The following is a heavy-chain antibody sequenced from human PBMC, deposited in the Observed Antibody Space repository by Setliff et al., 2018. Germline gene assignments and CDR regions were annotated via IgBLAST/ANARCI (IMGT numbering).Heavy chain of an antibody. V-gene: IGHV1-2*04. Sequence: ASVKVSCKASGYTFTGYYMHWVRQAPGQGLEWMGWINPNSGGTNYAQKFQGWVTMTRDTSISTAYMELSRLRSDDTAVYYCARDLGGWSGYPDYGMDVWGQGTTVTVSS. CDR1: GYTFTGYY. CDR2: INPNSGGT. J-gene: IGHJ6*02. D-gene: IGHD3-3*01. CDR3: ARDLGGWSGYPDYGMDV.